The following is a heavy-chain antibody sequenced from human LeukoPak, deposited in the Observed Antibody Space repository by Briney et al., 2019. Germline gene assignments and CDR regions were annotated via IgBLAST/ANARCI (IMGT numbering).Heavy chain of an antibody. Sequence: SQTLSLTCTVSGGSISSGSYYWSWIRQPAGKGLEWIGRIYTSGSTNYNPSLKSRVTISVDTSKNQFSLKLSSVTAADTAVYYCAREDSRGYYYGRLDYWGQGTLVTVSS. D-gene: IGHD3-22*01. V-gene: IGHV4-61*02. CDR3: AREDSRGYYYGRLDY. J-gene: IGHJ4*02. CDR2: IYTSGST. CDR1: GGSISSGSYY.